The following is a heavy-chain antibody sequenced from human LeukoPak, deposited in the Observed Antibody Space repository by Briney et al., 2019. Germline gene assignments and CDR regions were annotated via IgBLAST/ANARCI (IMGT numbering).Heavy chain of an antibody. CDR3: ARWRYWDTGGYFDY. J-gene: IGHJ4*02. V-gene: IGHV4-31*03. CDR2: IYYSGST. D-gene: IGHD2-8*02. CDR1: GGSISGGSYY. Sequence: SETLSLTCTVPGGSISGGSYYWSWIRQHPGKGLEWIGYIYYSGSTYYNPSLKSRVTISVDTSKNQVSLKLSSVTAADTAVYYCARWRYWDTGGYFDYWGQGTLVTVSS.